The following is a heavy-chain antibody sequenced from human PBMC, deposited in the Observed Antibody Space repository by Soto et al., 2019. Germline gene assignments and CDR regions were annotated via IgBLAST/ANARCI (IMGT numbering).Heavy chain of an antibody. D-gene: IGHD2-8*01. CDR2: ISPGGDNI. Sequence: GGSLRLSCAASGFTFSDHYMSWIRQAPGKGLEWVSYISPGGDNIHYADSVKGRFTISRDNAKNSLYLQMNSLRVEDTAIYYCVGETQWYFNYWGQGTLVTVSS. CDR3: VGETQWYFNY. CDR1: GFTFSDHY. V-gene: IGHV3-11*01. J-gene: IGHJ4*02.